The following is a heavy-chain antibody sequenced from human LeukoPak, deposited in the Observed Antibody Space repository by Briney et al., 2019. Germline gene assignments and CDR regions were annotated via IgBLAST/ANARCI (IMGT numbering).Heavy chain of an antibody. CDR1: GYTFTSYG. Sequence: ASVKVSCKASGYTFTSYGISWVRQAPGQGLEWMGWISAYNGNTNYSQKFQGRVTMTTDTSTSTAYMELRSLRSDDTAVYSCARGRNIEMTTMSGGSDYWGQGTLVTVSS. CDR2: ISAYNGNT. D-gene: IGHD5-24*01. V-gene: IGHV1-18*01. J-gene: IGHJ4*02. CDR3: ARGRNIEMTTMSGGSDY.